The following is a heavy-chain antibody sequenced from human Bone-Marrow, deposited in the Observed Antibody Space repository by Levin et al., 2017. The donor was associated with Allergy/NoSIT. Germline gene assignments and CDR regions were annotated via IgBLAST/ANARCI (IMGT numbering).Heavy chain of an antibody. V-gene: IGHV3-30*18. J-gene: IGHJ5*02. CDR3: AKGGSSSPGDWFDP. CDR1: GFTFSSYG. CDR2: ISYDGSNK. Sequence: GESLKISCAASGFTFSSYGMHWVRQAPGKGLEWVAVISYDGSNKYYADSVKGRFTISRDNSKNTLYLQMNSLRAEDTAVYYCAKGGSSSPGDWFDPWGQGTLVTVSS. D-gene: IGHD6-13*01.